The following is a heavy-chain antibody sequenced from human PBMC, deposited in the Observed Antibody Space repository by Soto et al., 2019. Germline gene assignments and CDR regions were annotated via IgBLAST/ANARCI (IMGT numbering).Heavy chain of an antibody. V-gene: IGHV1-69*13. CDR3: ARAPYYYDSSGYYYGWFDP. J-gene: IGHJ5*02. CDR2: IIPIFGTA. CDR1: GGTFSSYA. Sequence: SVKVSCKASGGTFSSYAISWVRQAPGQGLEWMGGIIPIFGTANYAQKFQGRVTITADESTSTAYMELSSLRSEDTAVYYCARAPYYYDSSGYYYGWFDPWGQGTLVTVSS. D-gene: IGHD3-22*01.